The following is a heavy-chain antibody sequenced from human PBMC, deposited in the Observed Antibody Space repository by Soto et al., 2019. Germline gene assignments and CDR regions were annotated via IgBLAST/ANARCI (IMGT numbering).Heavy chain of an antibody. Sequence: QVQLVQSGAEVKKPGSSVKVSCKASGVTFSSYAISWVRQAPGQGLEWMGGIIPIVGTANYAQKFQGRVTITADESTSTDYMELRSLRSEDTAVYYCAGDIYWSGGSCHGWFDPWGQGTLVTVSS. J-gene: IGHJ5*02. CDR3: AGDIYWSGGSCHGWFDP. CDR1: GVTFSSYA. V-gene: IGHV1-69*01. CDR2: IIPIVGTA. D-gene: IGHD2-15*01.